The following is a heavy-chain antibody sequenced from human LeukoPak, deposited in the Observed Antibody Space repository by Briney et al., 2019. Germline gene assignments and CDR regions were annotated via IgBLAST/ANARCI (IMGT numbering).Heavy chain of an antibody. CDR1: GGSFSGYY. J-gene: IGHJ5*02. D-gene: IGHD2-2*01. V-gene: IGHV4-34*01. CDR2: INHSGST. CDR3: ARRKRSGCSSTSCLLNWFDP. Sequence: PSETLSLTCAVYGGSFSGYYWSWIRQPPGKGLEWIGEINHSGSTNYNPPLKSRVTISVDTSKNQFSLKLSFVTAADTAVYYCARRKRSGCSSTSCLLNWFDPWGQGTLVTVSS.